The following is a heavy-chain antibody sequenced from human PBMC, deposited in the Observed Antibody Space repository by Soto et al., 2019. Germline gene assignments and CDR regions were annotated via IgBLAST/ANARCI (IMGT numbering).Heavy chain of an antibody. CDR1: ERVDLGDY. CDR2: INHSGST. V-gene: IGHV4-34*01. J-gene: IGHJ6*02. Sequence: SDRLPMSGAVGERVDLGDYCVVIRKPPGKGLEWIGEINHSGSTNYNPSLKSRVTISVDTSKNQFSLKLSSVTAADTAVYYCARASRLYCSGGSCDGDYSGMDVCAHGTTVPVS. D-gene: IGHD2-15*01. CDR3: ARASRLYCSGGSCDGDYSGMDV.